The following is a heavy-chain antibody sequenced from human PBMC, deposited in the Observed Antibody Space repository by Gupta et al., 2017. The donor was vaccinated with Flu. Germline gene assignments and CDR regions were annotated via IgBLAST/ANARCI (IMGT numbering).Heavy chain of an antibody. J-gene: IGHJ6*02. CDR1: GFIFSSYS. Sequence: QVELVESGGGVVQNGKSLLLSCAASGFIFSSYSMPWVRQAPGKGLEWVAVVWHDGNDKYYSESVKGRFTVSRDNSKNMLYLEMTSLRAEDTALYYCARDRRFSSSYIIRYLGMDAWGQGTTVTVS. CDR2: VWHDGNDK. D-gene: IGHD3-22*01. CDR3: ARDRRFSSSYIIRYLGMDA. V-gene: IGHV3-33*01.